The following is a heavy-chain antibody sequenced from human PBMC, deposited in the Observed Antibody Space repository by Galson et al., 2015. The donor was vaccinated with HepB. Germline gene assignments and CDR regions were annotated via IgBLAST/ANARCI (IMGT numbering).Heavy chain of an antibody. D-gene: IGHD1-1*01. CDR1: GFTFGDYA. J-gene: IGHJ6*03. Sequence: SLRLSCAASGFTFGDYAMHWVRQAPGKGLEWVSGISWNSGNIGYADSVRGRFTISRDNAKHSLYLQMNSLRPEDTAFYYCAKGDRPTLYYCYMDLWGKETTVTVSS. V-gene: IGHV3-9*01. CDR3: AKGDRPTLYYCYMDL. CDR2: ISWNSGNI.